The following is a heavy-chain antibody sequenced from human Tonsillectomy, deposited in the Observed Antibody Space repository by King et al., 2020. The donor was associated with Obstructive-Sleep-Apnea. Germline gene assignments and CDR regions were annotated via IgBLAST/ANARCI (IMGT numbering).Heavy chain of an antibody. CDR1: GLTFSSFT. V-gene: IGHV3-48*04. Sequence: VQLVESGGGLVQLGGSLRLSCAASGLTFSSFTLNWGRQAPGKGLEWGSNIRSNSVYYADSVKGRFTISRDNAENSLYLQMNNLRAEDTAVYFCVRDVAYAFDIWGQGTMVTVSS. CDR3: VRDVAYAFDI. J-gene: IGHJ3*02. D-gene: IGHD2-15*01. CDR2: IRSNSV.